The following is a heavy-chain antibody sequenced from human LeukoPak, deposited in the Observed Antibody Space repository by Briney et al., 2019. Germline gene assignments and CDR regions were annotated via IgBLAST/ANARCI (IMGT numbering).Heavy chain of an antibody. CDR3: ARSLGYCSGGSCPRGFYFDY. D-gene: IGHD2-15*01. V-gene: IGHV5-51*01. CDR2: IYPGDSDT. J-gene: IGHJ4*02. CDR1: GYSFSIYW. Sequence: GESLKISCMGFGYSFSIYWIAWVRQMPGKGLECMGIIYPGDSDTRYSPSFQGQVTISADKSISTAYLQWSSLKASDTAMYYCARSLGYCSGGSCPRGFYFDYWGQGTLVTVSS.